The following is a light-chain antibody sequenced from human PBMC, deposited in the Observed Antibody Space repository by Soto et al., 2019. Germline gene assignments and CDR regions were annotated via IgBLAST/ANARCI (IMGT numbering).Light chain of an antibody. CDR3: QQYNNYSRT. V-gene: IGKV1-5*03. Sequence: DIQMTQSPSTLSASVGDRVTITCRASQSINSWLAWYQQKPGKAPKLLIYKASGLESGIPSRFSGSGSGTEFTLTISSLQPDDFATYYCQQYNNYSRTFGQGTKVDIK. CDR1: QSINSW. CDR2: KAS. J-gene: IGKJ1*01.